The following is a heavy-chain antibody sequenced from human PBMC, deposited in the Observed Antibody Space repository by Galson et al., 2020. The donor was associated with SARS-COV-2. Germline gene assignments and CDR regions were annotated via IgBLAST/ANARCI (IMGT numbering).Heavy chain of an antibody. CDR3: ARDKREYSSSGVMDV. CDR1: GDTFSTHG. V-gene: IGHV1-69*10. D-gene: IGHD3-22*01. J-gene: IGHJ6*02. Sequence: SVKVSCKASGDTFSTHGVRWVRQAPGQGLEWMGGIIPIVGRPNYAQKFQGRVTITADKSTSTAYLEFSSLRPEDTAVYYCARDKREYSSSGVMDVWGQGTTVTVSS. CDR2: IIPIVGRP.